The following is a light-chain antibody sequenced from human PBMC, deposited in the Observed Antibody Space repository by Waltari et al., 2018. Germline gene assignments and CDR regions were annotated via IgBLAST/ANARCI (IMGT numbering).Light chain of an antibody. CDR2: QVS. J-gene: IGKJ1*01. V-gene: IGKV2-30*01. CDR3: MQGTHWPRT. Sequence: DVVMTQSPLSLPVTLGQPASISCRSSQSLLNRGGNTFLNWFQQRPGQSPRRLIYQVSNRDSGVPDRFSDSGSGTDFTLRISRVEAEDVGVYYCMQGTHWPRTFGQGTKVEIK. CDR1: QSLLNRGGNTF.